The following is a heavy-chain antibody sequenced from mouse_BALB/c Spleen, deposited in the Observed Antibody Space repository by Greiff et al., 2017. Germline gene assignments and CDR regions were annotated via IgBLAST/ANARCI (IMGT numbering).Heavy chain of an antibody. CDR3: ARWGTTAWFAY. Sequence: VKLVESGAELAKPGASVKMSCKASGYTFTSYWMHWVKQRPGQGLEWIGYINPSTGYTEYNQKFKDKATLTADKSSSTAYMQLSSLTSEDSAVYYCARWGTTAWFAYWGQGTLVTVSA. V-gene: IGHV1-7*01. J-gene: IGHJ3*01. D-gene: IGHD1-1*01. CDR2: INPSTGYT. CDR1: GYTFTSYW.